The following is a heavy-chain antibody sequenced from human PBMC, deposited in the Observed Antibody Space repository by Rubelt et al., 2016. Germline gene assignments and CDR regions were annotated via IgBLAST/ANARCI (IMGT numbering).Heavy chain of an antibody. CDR2: IYHSGST. D-gene: IGHD5-18*01. CDR1: GGSISYYY. CDR3: ARGPDTATAMGDY. J-gene: IGHJ4*02. Sequence: QVQLQESGPGLVKPSETLSLTCTVSGGSISYYYWSWIRQPPGKGLEWIGEIYHSGSTNYNPSLKSRVTISVDKAKNQFSRKLSSVTAADTAVYYCARGPDTATAMGDYWGQGTLVTVSS. V-gene: IGHV4-59*12.